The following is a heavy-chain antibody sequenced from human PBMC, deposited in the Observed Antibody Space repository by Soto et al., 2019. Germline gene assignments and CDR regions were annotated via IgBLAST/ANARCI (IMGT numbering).Heavy chain of an antibody. J-gene: IGHJ5*02. CDR3: ARDQLELPKLHGSNGFDP. CDR1: GGTFSSYA. CDR2: IPPIFGPA. Sequence: SSVKVSCRASGGTFSSYAISWVRQAPGQGLEWMGGIPPIFGPASNAQKFQGRVTITAVEGTSTAYMELSRVRADDTAVYYCARDQLELPKLHGSNGFDPWGQGTLVNVSS. V-gene: IGHV1-69*13. D-gene: IGHD1-7*01.